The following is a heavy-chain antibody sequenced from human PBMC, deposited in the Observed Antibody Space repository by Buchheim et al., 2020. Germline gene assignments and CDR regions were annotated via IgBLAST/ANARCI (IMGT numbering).Heavy chain of an antibody. CDR3: ARDWSVSHYYYYYYMDV. CDR1: GFTFSSYG. V-gene: IGHV3-33*01. CDR2: IWYDGSNK. Sequence: QVQLVESGGGVVQPGRSLRLSCAASGFTFSSYGMHWVRPAPGKGLEWVAVIWYDGSNKYYADSVKGRFTISRDNSKNTMYLQMNSLRAEETAVYYCARDWSVSHYYYYYYMDVWGKGTT. J-gene: IGHJ6*03.